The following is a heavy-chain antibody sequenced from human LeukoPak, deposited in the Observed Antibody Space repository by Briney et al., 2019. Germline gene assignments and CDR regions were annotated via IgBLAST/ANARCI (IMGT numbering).Heavy chain of an antibody. V-gene: IGHV4-34*01. CDR1: GGSFTEYY. J-gene: IGHJ4*02. D-gene: IGHD6-19*01. CDR3: ATSGWYLLPGVY. Sequence: SETLSLTCAVFGGSFTEYYWSWIRQPPGKGLEWIGEINHSGYTNYNPTLNSRVTMSVDTSKNHFSLNLSSVTAADTAVYYCATSGWYLLPGVYWGQGTLVTVSS. CDR2: INHSGYT.